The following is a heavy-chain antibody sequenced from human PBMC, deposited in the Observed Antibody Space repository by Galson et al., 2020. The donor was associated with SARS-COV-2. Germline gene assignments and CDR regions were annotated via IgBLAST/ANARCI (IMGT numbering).Heavy chain of an antibody. CDR1: GFTFDDYT. D-gene: IGHD6-13*01. V-gene: IGHV3-43*01. J-gene: IGHJ4*02. CDR2: ISWDGGST. Sequence: GGSLRLSCAASGFTFDDYTMHWVRQAPGKGLEWVSLISWDGGSTYYADSVKGRFTISRDNSKNSLYLQMNSLRTEDTALYYCAKDRGGGRQQRTTLGIDYWGQGTLVTVSS. CDR3: AKDRGGGRQQRTTLGIDY.